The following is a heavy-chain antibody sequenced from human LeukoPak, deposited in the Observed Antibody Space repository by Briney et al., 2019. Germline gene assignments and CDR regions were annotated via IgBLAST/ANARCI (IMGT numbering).Heavy chain of an antibody. J-gene: IGHJ4*02. V-gene: IGHV1-69*01. Sequence: SSVKVSCKASGGTFSSYAISRVRQAPGQGLEWMGGIIPIFGTANYAQKFQGRVTITADESTSTAYMELSSLRSEDTAVYYCARALAAEAVPFDYWGQGTLVTVSS. CDR1: GGTFSSYA. CDR2: IIPIFGTA. CDR3: ARALAAEAVPFDY. D-gene: IGHD6-13*01.